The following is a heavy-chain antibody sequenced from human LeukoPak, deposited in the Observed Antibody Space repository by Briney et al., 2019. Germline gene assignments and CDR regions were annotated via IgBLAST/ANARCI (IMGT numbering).Heavy chain of an antibody. V-gene: IGHV1-2*02. CDR2: INPNSGGT. CDR3: ATLQDWLLGGATTYFDY. CDR1: GYTFTGFY. D-gene: IGHD1-26*01. Sequence: ASVKVSCKASGYTFTGFYMHWVRQAPGQGLEWMGWINPNSGGTNYAQKFQGRVTITRDTSISTAYMELSRLRSDHTAVYYCATLQDWLLGGATTYFDYWGQGTLVTVSS. J-gene: IGHJ4*02.